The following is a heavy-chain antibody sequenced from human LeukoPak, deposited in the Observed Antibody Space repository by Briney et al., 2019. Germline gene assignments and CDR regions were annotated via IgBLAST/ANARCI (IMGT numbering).Heavy chain of an antibody. V-gene: IGHV1-69*13. CDR3: AREPHYYGDYTLVY. Sequence: SVNVSCKASGGTFSSYAISWVRQAPGQGLEWMGGIIPIFGTANYAQKFQGRVTITADESTSTAYMELSSLRSEDTAVYYCAREPHYYGDYTLVYWGQETLVTVSS. CDR2: IIPIFGTA. J-gene: IGHJ4*02. D-gene: IGHD4-17*01. CDR1: GGTFSSYA.